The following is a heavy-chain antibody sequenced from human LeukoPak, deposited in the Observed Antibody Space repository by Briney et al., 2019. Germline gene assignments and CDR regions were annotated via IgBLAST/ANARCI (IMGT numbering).Heavy chain of an antibody. D-gene: IGHD4-23*01. CDR1: GFTFSNYA. CDR2: ISGDGGST. V-gene: IGHV3-23*01. Sequence: TGGSLRLSCAASGFTFSNYAMNWVRQAPGKGLEWVSAISGDGGSTYYADSAKGRFTISKDNSKNMLYLQMNILRAEDTAVYYCAKGDYGGKRYYFDYWGQGTLVTVSS. CDR3: AKGDYGGKRYYFDY. J-gene: IGHJ4*02.